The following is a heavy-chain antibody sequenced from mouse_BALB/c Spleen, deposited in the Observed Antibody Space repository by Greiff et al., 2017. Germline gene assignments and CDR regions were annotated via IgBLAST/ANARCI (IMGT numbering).Heavy chain of an antibody. J-gene: IGHJ2*01. D-gene: IGHD2-3*01. Sequence: EVKLMESGPELVKPGASVKMSCKASGYTFTSYVMHWVKQKPGQGLEWIGYINPYNDGTKYNEKFKGKATLTSDKSSSTAYMELSSLTSEDSAVYYCARGMAGWLLRGFDYWGQGTTLTVSS. CDR1: GYTFTSYV. CDR2: INPYNDGT. CDR3: ARGMAGWLLRGFDY. V-gene: IGHV1-14*01.